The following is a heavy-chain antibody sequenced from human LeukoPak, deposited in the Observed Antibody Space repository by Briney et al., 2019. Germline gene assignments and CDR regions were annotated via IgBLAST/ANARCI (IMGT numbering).Heavy chain of an antibody. CDR2: ISSSSSYI. J-gene: IGHJ4*02. D-gene: IGHD3-10*01. Sequence: PGGSLRLSCAASGLTFSHYHIHWVRQAPGKGLEWVSSISSSSSYIYYADSVKGRFTISRDNAKDSLYLQMNSLRAEDTAVYYCASRSMVRGVIPDFDYWGQGTLVTVSS. CDR1: GLTFSHYH. V-gene: IGHV3-21*01. CDR3: ASRSMVRGVIPDFDY.